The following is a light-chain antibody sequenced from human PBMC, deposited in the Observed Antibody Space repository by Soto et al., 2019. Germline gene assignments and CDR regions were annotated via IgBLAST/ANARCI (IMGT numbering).Light chain of an antibody. CDR3: AAWDDNLNAYV. J-gene: IGLJ1*01. CDR1: TSNIGTFY. V-gene: IGLV1-47*02. Sequence: QSVLTQPPSASSTPGQTVTISCSGSTSNIGTFYVYWYQHLPGAAPKLLIYIGDQRASGVSDRFSGSKSGTSASLAISGPRSDDEADYYCAAWDDNLNAYVFGSGTKLTVL. CDR2: IGD.